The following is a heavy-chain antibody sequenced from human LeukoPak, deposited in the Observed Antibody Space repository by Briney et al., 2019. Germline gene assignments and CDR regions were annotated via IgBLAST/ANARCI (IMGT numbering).Heavy chain of an antibody. Sequence: GESLKISCKGSGSSFTTYWIGWVRQMPGKGLEYMGIINSGDSDTRYSPSFQGQVTISVDKSISTAYLQWSSLKASDTAMYYCASPRVGATAFDIWGQGTLVTVSS. CDR2: INSGDSDT. CDR1: GSSFTTYW. J-gene: IGHJ3*02. D-gene: IGHD1-26*01. V-gene: IGHV5-51*01. CDR3: ASPRVGATAFDI.